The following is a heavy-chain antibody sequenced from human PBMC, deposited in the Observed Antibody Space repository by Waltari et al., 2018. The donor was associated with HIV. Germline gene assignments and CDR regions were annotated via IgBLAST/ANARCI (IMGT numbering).Heavy chain of an antibody. D-gene: IGHD2-21*02. CDR3: AKGGAIVVVTAIRYYGLDV. CDR2: INAKSGAT. J-gene: IGHJ6*02. Sequence: QVQLVQSGPEVKKSGASVNVSCKASRHTFTAYYIHWVRQAPGQGLEWMGGINAKSGATKDALQVQGRGTLTRDTSTRTAHMELNSLRSDDTAVYFCAKGGAIVVVTAIRYYGLDVWGQGTTVTVSS. CDR1: RHTFTAYY. V-gene: IGHV1-2*02.